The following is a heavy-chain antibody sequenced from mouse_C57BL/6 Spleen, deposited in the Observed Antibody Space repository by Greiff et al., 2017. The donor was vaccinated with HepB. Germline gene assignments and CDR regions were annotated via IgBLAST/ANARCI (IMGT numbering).Heavy chain of an antibody. J-gene: IGHJ1*03. CDR1: GYTFTSYW. V-gene: IGHV1-50*01. CDR2: IDPSDSYT. CDR3: ARYLTTVVAPGWYFDV. Sequence: QVQLQQPGAELVKPGASVKLSCKASGYTFTSYWMQWVKQRPGQGLEWIGEIDPSDSYTNYNQKFKGKATLTVDKSSSTAYMQLSSLTSEDSAVYYCARYLTTVVAPGWYFDVWGTGTTVTVSS. D-gene: IGHD1-1*01.